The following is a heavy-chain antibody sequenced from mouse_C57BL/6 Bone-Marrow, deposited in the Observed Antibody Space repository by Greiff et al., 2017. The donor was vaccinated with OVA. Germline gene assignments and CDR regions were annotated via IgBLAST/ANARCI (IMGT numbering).Heavy chain of an antibody. CDR2: IYPRSGNT. CDR1: GYTFTSYG. J-gene: IGHJ4*01. CDR3: ARAYYKRVYYAMDY. D-gene: IGHD2-12*01. V-gene: IGHV1-81*01. Sequence: VQLQQSGAELARPGASVKLSCKASGYTFTSYGISWVKQRTGQGLEWIGEIYPRSGNTYYNEKFKGKGTLTADKSSSTAYMVLRSLTSEDSAVYFCARAYYKRVYYAMDYWGQGTSVTVSS.